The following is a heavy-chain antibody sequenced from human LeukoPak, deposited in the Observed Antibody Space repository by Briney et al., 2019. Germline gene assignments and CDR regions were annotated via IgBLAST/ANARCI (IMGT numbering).Heavy chain of an antibody. CDR1: GGTFSSYA. CDR3: ARDQGYCSGGSCYRGGAFDI. D-gene: IGHD2-15*01. CDR2: IILIFGTA. Sequence: ASVKVSCKASGGTFSSYAISWVRQAPGQGLEWMGGIILIFGTANYAQKFQGRVTITADKSTSTAYMELSSLRSEDTAVYYCARDQGYCSGGSCYRGGAFDIWGQGTMVTVSS. J-gene: IGHJ3*02. V-gene: IGHV1-69*06.